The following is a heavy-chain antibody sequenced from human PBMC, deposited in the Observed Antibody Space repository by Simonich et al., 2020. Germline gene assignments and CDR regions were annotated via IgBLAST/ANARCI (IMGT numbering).Heavy chain of an antibody. CDR2: IWYDGSNK. CDR3: ARDRDSGSYFDY. D-gene: IGHD1-26*01. J-gene: IGHJ4*02. V-gene: IGHV3-33*01. CDR1: GFTFSSYG. Sequence: QVQLVESGGGVVQPGRSLRLSCAASGFTFSSYGMQWVRQAPGRGLGWVAVIWYDGSNKYYADSVKGRFTISRDNSKNTLYLQMNSLRAEDTAVYYCARDRDSGSYFDYWGQGTLVTVSS.